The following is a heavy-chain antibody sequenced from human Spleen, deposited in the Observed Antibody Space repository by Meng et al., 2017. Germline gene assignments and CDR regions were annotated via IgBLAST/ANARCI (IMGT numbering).Heavy chain of an antibody. D-gene: IGHD5-18*01. CDR2: ISWNSATI. CDR3: ARGRYSSPRFPNYYYYGMGV. Sequence: SLKISCAGSGFTFDDYAMHWVRQGSGKGLEWVSTISWNSATIAYGDSVKGRFTISRDNAKNTLYLQMNSLRAEDTAVYYCARGRYSSPRFPNYYYYGMGVWGQGTTVTVAS. J-gene: IGHJ6*02. CDR1: GFTFDDYA. V-gene: IGHV3-9*01.